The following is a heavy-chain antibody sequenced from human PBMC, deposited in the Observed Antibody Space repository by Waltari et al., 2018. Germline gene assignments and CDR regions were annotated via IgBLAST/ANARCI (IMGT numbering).Heavy chain of an antibody. CDR3: ARAAYYRFDY. CDR2: INGDGSTT. V-gene: IGHV3-74*01. CDR1: GFTFSNSW. D-gene: IGHD3-10*01. J-gene: IGHJ4*02. Sequence: EVQLVESGGGLVQPGGSLRLSCEGSGFTFSNSWVHWVRQAPGKGLGWLSRINGDGSTTNYADSVKGRSTICRDNAKNTLYLEINSLRAEDTAVYYCARAAYYRFDYWGQGTLVTVSS.